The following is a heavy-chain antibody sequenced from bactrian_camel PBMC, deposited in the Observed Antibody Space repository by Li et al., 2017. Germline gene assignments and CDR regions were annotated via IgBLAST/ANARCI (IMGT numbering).Heavy chain of an antibody. V-gene: IGHV3-2*01. J-gene: IGHJ6*01. D-gene: IGHD4*01. CDR2: IYTADGTT. CDR1: GLSFSLHY. Sequence: VQLVESGGALVQPGGSLSLSCTASGLSFSLHYMTWVRQAPGKGLEWVFSIYTADGTTNSADSVKGRFTISRDNAKNTVYLQMSSLKPEDTAVFYCVRATLGYSDGEGFGYWGQGTQVTVS. CDR3: VRATLGYSDGEGFGY.